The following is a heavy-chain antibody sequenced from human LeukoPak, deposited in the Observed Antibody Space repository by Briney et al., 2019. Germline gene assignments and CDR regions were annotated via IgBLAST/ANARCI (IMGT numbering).Heavy chain of an antibody. V-gene: IGHV4-59*01. J-gene: IGHJ4*02. D-gene: IGHD3-10*01. CDR2: IYYSGST. CDR3: ARSRPMVRGPKYYSDY. Sequence: SETLSLTCTVSGGSISSYYWSWIRQPPGKGLEWIGYIYYSGSTNYNPSLRSRVTISVDTSKNQCSLKLSSVTAADTAVYYCARSRPMVRGPKYYSDYWGQGTLVTVSS. CDR1: GGSISSYY.